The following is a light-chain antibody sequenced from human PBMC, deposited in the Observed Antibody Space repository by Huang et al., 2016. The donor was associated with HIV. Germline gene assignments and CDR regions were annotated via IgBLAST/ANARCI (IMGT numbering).Light chain of an antibody. J-gene: IGKJ1*01. CDR2: WAS. CDR1: QSVLYSSNNKNY. CDR3: QQYISTPWT. Sequence: DIVMTQSPDSLAVSLGERATINCKSSQSVLYSSNNKNYLAWYQQKPGQPPKLLIYWASTRESGVPDRFSGSGSGTDFILTISSLQAEDVSVYYCQQYISTPWTFGQGTKVEIK. V-gene: IGKV4-1*01.